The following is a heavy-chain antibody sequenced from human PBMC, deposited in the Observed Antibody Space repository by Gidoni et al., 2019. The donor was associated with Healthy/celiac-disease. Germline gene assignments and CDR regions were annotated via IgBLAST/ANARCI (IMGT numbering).Heavy chain of an antibody. CDR1: GFTFSRYS. CDR3: ARDFVLGSSWYRYFDY. J-gene: IGHJ4*02. V-gene: IGHV3-21*01. Sequence: EVQLVESGGGLVKPGGSLRLSCAASGFTFSRYSMTWVRQAPGKGLEWVSSISSSSSYIYYADSVKGRFTISRDNAKNSLYLQMNSLRAEDTAVYYCARDFVLGSSWYRYFDYWGQGTLVTVSS. CDR2: ISSSSSYI. D-gene: IGHD6-13*01.